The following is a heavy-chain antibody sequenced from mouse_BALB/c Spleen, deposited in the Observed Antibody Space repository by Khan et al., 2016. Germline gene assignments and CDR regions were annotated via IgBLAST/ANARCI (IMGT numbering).Heavy chain of an antibody. Sequence: QIQLVQSGPELKKPGETVRISCKASGYTFTNYGMNWVKQAPGKGLKWMGWINTYTGEPTYADDFKGRFAFSLETSASTAYLQINNLKNEDTASYFCARPDCSSSRGFAYWGQGTLVTVSA. CDR2: INTYTGEP. D-gene: IGHD1-1*01. J-gene: IGHJ3*01. CDR1: GYTFTNYG. V-gene: IGHV9-3-1*01. CDR3: ARPDCSSSRGFAY.